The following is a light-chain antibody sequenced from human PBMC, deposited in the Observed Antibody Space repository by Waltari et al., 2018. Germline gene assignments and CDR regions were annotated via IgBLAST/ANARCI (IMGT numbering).Light chain of an antibody. CDR2: STN. J-gene: IGLJ3*02. CDR3: VLYMGSGIRV. V-gene: IGLV8-61*01. Sequence: QTVVTQEPSFSVSPGGTVTLTCGLSSGSVYTTYYPSWYQQTPGQAPRTLIFSTNIRSSGVPDRFSGSILGNKAALTITGAQADDESDYYCVLYMGSGIRVFGGGTKLTVL. CDR1: SGSVYTTYY.